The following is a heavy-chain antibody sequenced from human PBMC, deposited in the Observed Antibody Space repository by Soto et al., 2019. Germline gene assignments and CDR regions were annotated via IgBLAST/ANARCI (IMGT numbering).Heavy chain of an antibody. V-gene: IGHV5-51*01. CDR2: IYPGDSDT. CDR3: ARRGRNPEGYSGYDLDY. CDR1: GYSFTSYW. D-gene: IGHD5-12*01. Sequence: GESLKISCKGSGYSFTSYWIGWVRQMPGKGLEWMGIIYPGDSDTRYSPSFQGQVTISADKSISTAYLQWSSLKASDTAMYYCARRGRNPEGYSGYDLDYWGQGTLVTVSS. J-gene: IGHJ4*02.